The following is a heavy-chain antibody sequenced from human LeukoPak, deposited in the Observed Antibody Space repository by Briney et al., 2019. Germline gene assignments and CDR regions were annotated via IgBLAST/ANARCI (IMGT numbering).Heavy chain of an antibody. Sequence: GGSLRLSCTASGFTFGDYAMSWVRQAPGKGLEWVGFIRSEAYGGTTEYATSVKGRFTISRDDSKSIAYLQMNSLKTEDTAVYYCRSYSGYDFDGYYFDYWGQGTLVTVSS. CDR1: GFTFGDYA. J-gene: IGHJ4*02. V-gene: IGHV3-49*04. CDR2: IRSEAYGGTT. D-gene: IGHD5-12*01. CDR3: RSYSGYDFDGYYFDY.